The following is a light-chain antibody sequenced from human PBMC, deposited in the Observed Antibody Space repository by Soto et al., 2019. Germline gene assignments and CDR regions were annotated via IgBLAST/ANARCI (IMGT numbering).Light chain of an antibody. V-gene: IGLV4-69*01. CDR3: QTWGTGIQV. CDR1: SGHSSYA. Sequence: QLVLTQSPSASASLGASVKLTCTLSSGHSSYAIAWHQQQPEKGPRYLMNLNSDGSHSKGDGIPDRFSGSSSGAERYLTISGLQSEDESDYYCQTWGTGIQVFGTGTKLTVL. J-gene: IGLJ1*01. CDR2: LNSDGSH.